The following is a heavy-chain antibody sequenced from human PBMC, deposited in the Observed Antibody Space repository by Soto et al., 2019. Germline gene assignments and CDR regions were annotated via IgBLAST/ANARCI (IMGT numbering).Heavy chain of an antibody. J-gene: IGHJ4*02. V-gene: IGHV3-30*18. D-gene: IGHD4-17*01. CDR2: ISYDGSNK. Sequence: QVLLVEAGGGVVQPGRSLRLSCAASGFTFSSYGMHWVRQAPGKGLEWVAVISYDGSNKYYADSVKGRFTISRDNSKNTLYLQMNSLRAEDTAVYYCAKDGLRPFDYWGQGTLVTVSS. CDR1: GFTFSSYG. CDR3: AKDGLRPFDY.